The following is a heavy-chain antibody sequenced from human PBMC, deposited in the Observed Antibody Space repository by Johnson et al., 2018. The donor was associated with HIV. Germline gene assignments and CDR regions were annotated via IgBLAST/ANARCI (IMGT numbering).Heavy chain of an antibody. J-gene: IGHJ3*02. Sequence: MLLVESGGGVVQPGRSLRLSCAASGFTFSSYAMHWVRQAPGKGLEWVAVISGSGGSTYYADSVKGRFTISRDNSKNTLYLQMNSLRAEDTAVYYCARGRPNYYDSSGRYVPVAFDIWGQGTMVTVSS. CDR1: GFTFSSYA. D-gene: IGHD3-22*01. V-gene: IGHV3-23*04. CDR2: ISGSGGST. CDR3: ARGRPNYYDSSGRYVPVAFDI.